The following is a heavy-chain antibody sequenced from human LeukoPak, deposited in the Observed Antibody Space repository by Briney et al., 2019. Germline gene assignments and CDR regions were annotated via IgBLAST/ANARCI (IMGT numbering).Heavy chain of an antibody. Sequence: KTSETLSLTCAVYGGSFSGYYWSWIRQPPGKGLEWIGYIYYSGSTNYNPSLKSRVTISVDTSKNQFSLKLSSVTAADTAVYYCARSRAHYYYYGMDVWGQGTTVTVSS. CDR2: IYYSGST. J-gene: IGHJ6*02. CDR1: GGSFSGYY. V-gene: IGHV4-59*01. CDR3: ARSRAHYYYYGMDV.